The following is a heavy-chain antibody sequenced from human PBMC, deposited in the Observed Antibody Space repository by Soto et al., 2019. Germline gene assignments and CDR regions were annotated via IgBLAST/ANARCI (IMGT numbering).Heavy chain of an antibody. CDR1: GYTFTSYD. Sequence: ASVKVSCKASGYTFTSYDINWVRQATGQGLEWMGWMNPNSGNTGYAQKFQGWVTMTRDTSISTANMELSRLRSDDTAVYYCTRVLGWFGYRYFGMDVWGQGTTVIVSS. CDR3: TRVLGWFGYRYFGMDV. V-gene: IGHV1-8*01. D-gene: IGHD3-10*01. J-gene: IGHJ6*02. CDR2: MNPNSGNT.